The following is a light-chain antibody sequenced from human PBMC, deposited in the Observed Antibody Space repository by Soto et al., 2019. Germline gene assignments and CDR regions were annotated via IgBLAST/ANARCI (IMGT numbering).Light chain of an antibody. CDR2: GAS. V-gene: IGKV3-15*01. CDR3: QHYNNWPLT. Sequence: EIVMTQSPATLSVSPGERATLSCRASQSVSSNLAWYQQKPGQGPRLLIYGASTRATGIPARFSGSASGTEFTLTISSLQSEDIAVYYCQHYNNWPLTFGGGTKVDIK. J-gene: IGKJ4*01. CDR1: QSVSSN.